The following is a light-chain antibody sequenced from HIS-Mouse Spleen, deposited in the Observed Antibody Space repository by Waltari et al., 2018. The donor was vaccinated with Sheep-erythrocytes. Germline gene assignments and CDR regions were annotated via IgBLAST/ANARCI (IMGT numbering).Light chain of an antibody. V-gene: IGLV2-23*01. Sequence: QSALTQPASVSGSPGQSITISCTGTSSDVGSYNLVSWYQQHPGKAPKLMIYEGGKRTSGVSNRLSGSKSGNTASLTISGLQAEDEADYYCCSYAGSSTPWVFGGGTKLTVL. CDR2: EGG. J-gene: IGLJ3*02. CDR3: CSYAGSSTPWV. CDR1: SSDVGSYNL.